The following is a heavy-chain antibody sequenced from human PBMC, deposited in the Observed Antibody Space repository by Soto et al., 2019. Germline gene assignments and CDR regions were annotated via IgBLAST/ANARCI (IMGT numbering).Heavy chain of an antibody. D-gene: IGHD2-2*02. J-gene: IGHJ5*02. Sequence: QVQLVESGGGLVKPGGFLRLSCAASGFTFSDYYMSWIRQAPGKGLEWVSYISSSGSTIYYADSVKGRFTISRDNAKNSLYLQMNSLRAEDTAVYYCARVVYQLFQAALQMTQFDPWGQGTLVTVSS. CDR1: GFTFSDYY. V-gene: IGHV3-11*01. CDR2: ISSSGSTI. CDR3: ARVVYQLFQAALQMTQFDP.